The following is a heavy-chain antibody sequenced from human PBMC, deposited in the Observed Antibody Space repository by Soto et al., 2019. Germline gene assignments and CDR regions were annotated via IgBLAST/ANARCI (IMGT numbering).Heavy chain of an antibody. V-gene: IGHV1-18*01. CDR3: ARDYGSGSYRFDP. Sequence: QVQLVQSGPEVKKPGASVKVSCKASAYTFTSYGITWVRQAPGQGLDWMGWISAYNGNTNYAQKFQGRVTMATDTSTSTAYMELRSLTSDDTAVYYCARDYGSGSYRFDPWGRGTLVTVSS. CDR1: AYTFTSYG. CDR2: ISAYNGNT. J-gene: IGHJ5*02. D-gene: IGHD3-10*01.